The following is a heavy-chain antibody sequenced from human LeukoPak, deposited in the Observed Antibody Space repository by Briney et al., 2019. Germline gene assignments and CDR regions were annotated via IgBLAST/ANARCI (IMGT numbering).Heavy chain of an antibody. CDR1: GFTFDDYA. CDR2: ISWNSGSI. CDR3: AKDESGYSSGWFDY. J-gene: IGHJ4*02. V-gene: IGHV3-9*01. D-gene: IGHD6-19*01. Sequence: PGRSLRLSCAASGFTFDDYAMHWVRQAPGKGLEWVSGISWNSGSIGYADSVKGRFTISRDNAKNSLYLQMNSLRAEDTALYYCAKDESGYSSGWFDYWGQGTLVTVSS.